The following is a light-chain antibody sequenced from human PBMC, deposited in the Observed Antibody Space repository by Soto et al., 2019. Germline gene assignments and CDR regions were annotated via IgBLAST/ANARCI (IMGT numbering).Light chain of an antibody. V-gene: IGLV2-23*02. CDR2: EVN. CDR3: CSYAGSSILV. Sequence: QSVLTQPASVSGSPGQSITISCTGTSSDVGSYNLVSWYQQLPGKPPKLIIYEVNERPSGISNRFSGSKSGNTASLTISGLQAEDEADYYCCSYAGSSILVFGGGTKLTVL. CDR1: SSDVGSYNL. J-gene: IGLJ3*02.